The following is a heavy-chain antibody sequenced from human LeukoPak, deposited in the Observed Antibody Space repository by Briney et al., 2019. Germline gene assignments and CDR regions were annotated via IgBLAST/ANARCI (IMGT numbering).Heavy chain of an antibody. Sequence: PSETLSLTYTVSGGSISSYYWSWIRQPPGKGLEWIGYIYYSGSTNYNPSLKSRVTISVDTSKNQFSLKLSSVTAADTAVYYCARATHDDDAFDIWGQGTMVTVSS. V-gene: IGHV4-59*01. J-gene: IGHJ3*02. CDR1: GGSISSYY. D-gene: IGHD3-3*01. CDR3: ARATHDDDAFDI. CDR2: IYYSGST.